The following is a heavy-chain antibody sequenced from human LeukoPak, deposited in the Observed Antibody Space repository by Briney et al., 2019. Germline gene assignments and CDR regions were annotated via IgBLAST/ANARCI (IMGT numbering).Heavy chain of an antibody. V-gene: IGHV3-23*01. J-gene: IGHJ4*02. CDR1: GFTFSSKA. CDR3: AKSQSSGYYYWDY. Sequence: GGSLRLSCAASGFTFSSKAMSWVRQAPGKGLEWVSRIGGSGGGADYADSVKGRFTISRDNSKNTLYLQMNSLRAEDTAVYYCAKSQSSGYYYWDYWGQGALVTVSS. D-gene: IGHD3-22*01. CDR2: IGGSGGGA.